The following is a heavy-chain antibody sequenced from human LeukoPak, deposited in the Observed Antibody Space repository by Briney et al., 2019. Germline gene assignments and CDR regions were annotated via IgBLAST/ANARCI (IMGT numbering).Heavy chain of an antibody. D-gene: IGHD4-23*01. CDR3: ARDWTTVVTSDY. Sequence: GGSLRLSCAASGFTFSSYWMHWVRQAPGKGLVWVSRINSDGTNTIYADSVKGRFTISRDNAKSTLYLQMNSLRAEDTAVYYCARDWTTVVTSDYWGQGTLVTVSS. CDR1: GFTFSSYW. CDR2: INSDGTNT. V-gene: IGHV3-74*01. J-gene: IGHJ4*02.